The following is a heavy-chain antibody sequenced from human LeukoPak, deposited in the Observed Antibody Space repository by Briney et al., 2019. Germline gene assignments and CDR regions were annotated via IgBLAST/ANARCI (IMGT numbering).Heavy chain of an antibody. Sequence: ASVKVSCKASGYTFTSYAMHWVRQAPGQRLEWMGWINAGNGNTKYSLKFQGRVTITRDTSASTAYMELSSLRSEDTAVYYCARKGYDSSGYYKSNYFDYWGQGTLVTVSS. V-gene: IGHV1-3*01. CDR2: INAGNGNT. D-gene: IGHD3-22*01. CDR3: ARKGYDSSGYYKSNYFDY. J-gene: IGHJ4*02. CDR1: GYTFTSYA.